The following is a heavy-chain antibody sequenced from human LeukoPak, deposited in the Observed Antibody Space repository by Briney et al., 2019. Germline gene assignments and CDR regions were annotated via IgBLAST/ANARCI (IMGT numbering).Heavy chain of an antibody. CDR1: GGSVSSGSYY. J-gene: IGHJ4*02. Sequence: PETLSLTCTVSGGSVSSGSYYWSWIRQPPGKGLEWSGYIYYSGSTNYNPSLKSRVTISVDTSKNQFSLKLSSVTAADTAVYYCAKAERGSGGSCPDYWGQGTLVTVPS. V-gene: IGHV4-61*01. CDR2: IYYSGST. CDR3: AKAERGSGGSCPDY. D-gene: IGHD2-15*01.